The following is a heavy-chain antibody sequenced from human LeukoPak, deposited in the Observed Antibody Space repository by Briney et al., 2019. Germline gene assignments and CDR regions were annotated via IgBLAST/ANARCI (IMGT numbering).Heavy chain of an antibody. CDR1: GGSFSGYY. J-gene: IGHJ4*02. CDR2: INHSGST. Sequence: SETLSLTCAVYGGSFSGYYWSWIRQPPGKGLEWIGEINHSGSTNYNPSLKSRVTISVDTSKNQFSLKLSSVTAADTAVYYCASHPPVAYWGQGTLVTVSS. CDR3: ASHPPVAY. V-gene: IGHV4-34*01.